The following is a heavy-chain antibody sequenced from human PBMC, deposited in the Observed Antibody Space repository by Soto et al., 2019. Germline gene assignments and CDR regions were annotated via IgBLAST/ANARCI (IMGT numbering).Heavy chain of an antibody. CDR1: GYTFIAHY. CDR2: INPKNGDT. Sequence: GAPVKVPWEASGYTFIAHYVDSLRHAPGQEIEWMGWINPKNGDTKYAQKFQGRVTMTRDTSISTHYVELSRLRSDDTAVYYCVRVLKHYYGPESLDRFFDYWGKGSLVTVS. V-gene: IGHV1-2*02. J-gene: IGHJ4*02. D-gene: IGHD3-10*01. CDR3: VRVLKHYYGPESLDRFFDY.